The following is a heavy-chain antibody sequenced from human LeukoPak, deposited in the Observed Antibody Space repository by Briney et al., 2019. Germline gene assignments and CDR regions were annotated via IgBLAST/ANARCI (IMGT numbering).Heavy chain of an antibody. CDR1: GCTFTSYD. Sequence: ASVKVSCKASGCTFTSYDINWVRQATGQGLEWKGWMNPNSGNAGYAQKFQGRVTMTRSTSISAAYMELSSLRSEDTAVYYCARNDYGDDGHDAFDIWGQGTMVTVSS. J-gene: IGHJ3*02. CDR3: ARNDYGDDGHDAFDI. D-gene: IGHD4-17*01. V-gene: IGHV1-8*01. CDR2: MNPNSGNA.